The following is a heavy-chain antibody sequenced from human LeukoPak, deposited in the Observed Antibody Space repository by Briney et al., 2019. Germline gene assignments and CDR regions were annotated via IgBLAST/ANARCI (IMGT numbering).Heavy chain of an antibody. V-gene: IGHV3-23*01. Sequence: HPGGSLRLSCAASGFTFSSYAMTWVRQAPGKGLEWVSAISATGASTDYAGSVKGRFTISRDNSKDTLFLQMNSLRAEDTAVYYCAKRVAASSGANDYWGQGTLVTVSS. CDR3: AKRVAASSGANDY. CDR2: ISATGAST. CDR1: GFTFSSYA. D-gene: IGHD5-18*01. J-gene: IGHJ4*02.